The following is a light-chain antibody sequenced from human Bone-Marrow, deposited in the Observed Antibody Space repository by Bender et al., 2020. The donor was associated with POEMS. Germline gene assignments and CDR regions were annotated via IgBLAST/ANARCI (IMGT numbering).Light chain of an antibody. V-gene: IGLV2-14*02. CDR1: SSDVGSSNL. J-gene: IGLJ1*01. CDR2: DVT. CDR3: SSYTSSSTYV. Sequence: QSALTQPASVSGSPGQSITISCTGTSSDVGSSNLVSWYQQVPGKAPKLMIYDVTNRPSGVPDRFSGSKSGNTASLTISGLQAEDEADYYCSSYTSSSTYVFGTGTKVTVL.